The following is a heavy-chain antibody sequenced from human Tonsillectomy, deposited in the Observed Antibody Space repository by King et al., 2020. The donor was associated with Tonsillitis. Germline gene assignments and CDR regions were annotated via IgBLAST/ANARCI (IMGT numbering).Heavy chain of an antibody. V-gene: IGHV3-43*01. Sequence: QLVQSGGVVVQPGGSLRLSCAASGFTFDDYSMHWVRQVPGESLEWVSLISGDGSKTYYADSVKGRFTMSRDNSKNSLYLQMNSLTPEDAALYFCAKIARKGPLMDWFDSWGQGTLVTVSS. CDR1: GFTFDDYS. D-gene: IGHD5-24*01. CDR2: ISGDGSKT. J-gene: IGHJ5*01. CDR3: AKIARKGPLMDWFDS.